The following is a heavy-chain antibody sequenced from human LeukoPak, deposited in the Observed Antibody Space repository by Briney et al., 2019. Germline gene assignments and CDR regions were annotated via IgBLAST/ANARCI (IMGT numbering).Heavy chain of an antibody. Sequence: GESLKISCKGSGYSFTDYWIGWVRQMPGKGLEWMGVIYPGDSDTRYSPSFQGQVTIPADKSISTAYLQWSSLKASDTAMYYCARQYSGTYYRSIDYWGQGTLVTVSS. CDR2: IYPGDSDT. J-gene: IGHJ4*02. CDR3: ARQYSGTYYRSIDY. CDR1: GYSFTDYW. D-gene: IGHD3-10*01. V-gene: IGHV5-51*01.